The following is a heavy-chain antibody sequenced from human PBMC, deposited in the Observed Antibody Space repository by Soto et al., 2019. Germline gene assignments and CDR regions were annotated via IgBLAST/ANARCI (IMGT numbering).Heavy chain of an antibody. J-gene: IGHJ4*02. CDR3: ARLRIQLGSDY. CDR1: GFTFSSYA. Sequence: GGSLRLSCAASGFTFSSYAMHWVRQAPGKGLEWVAVISYDGSNKYYADSVKGRFTISRDNSKNTLYLQMNSLRAEDTAVYYCARLRIQLGSDYWGQGTLVTVSS. D-gene: IGHD5-18*01. V-gene: IGHV3-30-3*01. CDR2: ISYDGSNK.